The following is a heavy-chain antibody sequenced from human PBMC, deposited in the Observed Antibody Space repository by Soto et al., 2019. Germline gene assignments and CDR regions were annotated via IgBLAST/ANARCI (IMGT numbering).Heavy chain of an antibody. D-gene: IGHD2-2*01. CDR3: ARLRLPAAMLGPFDY. V-gene: IGHV3-33*01. CDR2: IWYDGSNK. CDR1: GFTFSSYG. Sequence: GGSLRLSCAASGFTFSSYGMHWVRQAPGKGLEWVAVIWYDGSNKYYADSVKGRFTISRDNSKNTLYLQMNSLRAEDTAVYYCARLRLPAAMLGPFDYWGQGTLVTVSS. J-gene: IGHJ4*02.